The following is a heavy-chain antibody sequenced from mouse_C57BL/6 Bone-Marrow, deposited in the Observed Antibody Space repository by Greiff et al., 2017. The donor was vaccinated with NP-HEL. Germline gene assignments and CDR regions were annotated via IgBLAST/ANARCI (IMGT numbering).Heavy chain of an antibody. Sequence: QVQLQQSGPELVKPGASVKISCKASGYAFSSSWMNWVKQRPGKGLEWIGRIYPGDGDTNYNGKFKGKATLTADKSSSTAYMQRSSLTSEDSAVYFCARGITTVVADWGTGTTVTVSS. V-gene: IGHV1-82*01. J-gene: IGHJ1*03. CDR3: ARGITTVVAD. CDR1: GYAFSSSW. CDR2: IYPGDGDT. D-gene: IGHD1-1*01.